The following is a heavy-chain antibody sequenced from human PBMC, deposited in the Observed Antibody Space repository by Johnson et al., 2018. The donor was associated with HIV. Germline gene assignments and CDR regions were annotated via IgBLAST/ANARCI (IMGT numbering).Heavy chain of an antibody. CDR3: VREGAPSGRDFGAFDI. D-gene: IGHD1-26*01. CDR2: ISSDESYN. Sequence: QVQLVESGGGVVQPGRSLRLSCTASGITLNRFPMNWVRQAPGKGPEWVAVISSDESYNHYGDSVKGRFTASKDRSKSTLCLQMNSLRPDDTAVYDCVREGAPSGRDFGAFDIWGQGTMVTVSS. CDR1: GITLNRFP. J-gene: IGHJ3*02. V-gene: IGHV3-30*04.